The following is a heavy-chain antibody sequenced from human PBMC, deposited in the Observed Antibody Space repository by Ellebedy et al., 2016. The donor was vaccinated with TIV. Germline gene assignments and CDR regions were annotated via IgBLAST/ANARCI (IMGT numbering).Heavy chain of an antibody. V-gene: IGHV3-23*01. CDR1: GFTFSSYA. CDR2: ISNTGSRT. Sequence: PGGSLRLSCAASGFTFSSYAMSWVRQAPGKGLEWVSTISNTGSRTYYADSVEGRFIIYRENSKKTLYLQMNSLRAEDTAVYYCAKGRGGGSDSSAPRYYFDYWGLGTLVTVSS. J-gene: IGHJ4*02. CDR3: AKGRGGGSDSSAPRYYFDY. D-gene: IGHD3-22*01.